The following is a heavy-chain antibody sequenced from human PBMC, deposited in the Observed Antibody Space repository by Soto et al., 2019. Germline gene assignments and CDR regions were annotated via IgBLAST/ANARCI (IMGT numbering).Heavy chain of an antibody. J-gene: IGHJ6*02. Sequence: QVQLVQSGAEVKKPGSSVKVSCKASGGTFGSYAISWVRQAPGQGLEWMGGIIPIRGTANYAQKFQRRVTIAADESTSTAYMELSSLRSEDTAVYYCARSQGSSTSLEIYYYYYYGMDVWGQGTTVTVSS. CDR3: ARSQGSSTSLEIYYYYYYGMDV. D-gene: IGHD2-2*01. CDR1: GGTFGSYA. V-gene: IGHV1-69*01. CDR2: IIPIRGTA.